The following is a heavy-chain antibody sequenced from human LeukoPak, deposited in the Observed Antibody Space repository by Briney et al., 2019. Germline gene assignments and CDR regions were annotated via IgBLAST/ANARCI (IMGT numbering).Heavy chain of an antibody. Sequence: SETLSLTCAVYGGSFSGYYRSWIRQPPGKGLEWIGEINHSGSTNYNPSLKSRVTISVDTSKNQFSLKLSSVTAADTAVYYCARHFGRARSAFDIWGQGTMVTVSS. V-gene: IGHV4-34*01. CDR1: GGSFSGYY. CDR3: ARHFGRARSAFDI. CDR2: INHSGST. D-gene: IGHD2-15*01. J-gene: IGHJ3*02.